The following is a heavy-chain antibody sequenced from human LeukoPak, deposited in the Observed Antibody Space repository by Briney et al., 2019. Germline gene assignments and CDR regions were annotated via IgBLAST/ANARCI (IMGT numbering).Heavy chain of an antibody. D-gene: IGHD3-9*01. CDR3: AREWWGYDVLTGDNWFDP. CDR2: INTYNGDT. V-gene: IGHV1-18*01. Sequence: ASVKVSCKPSGFPLTTYGIHGLRQAPGQGLEWMGWINTYNGDTNYAQKFQGRVSMTTDTSTSTVYIELRSLTSDDTAAYYCAREWWGYDVLTGDNWFDPWGQGTLVTVSS. J-gene: IGHJ5*02. CDR1: GFPLTTYG.